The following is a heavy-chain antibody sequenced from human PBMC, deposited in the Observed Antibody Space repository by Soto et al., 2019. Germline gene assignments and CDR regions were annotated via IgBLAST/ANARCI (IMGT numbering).Heavy chain of an antibody. V-gene: IGHV3-21*01. CDR1: GFTFSIYS. D-gene: IGHD2-2*01. J-gene: IGHJ4*02. Sequence: GGSLRLSCAASGFTFSIYSMNWVRQAPGKGLEWASSISSSSSYIYYADSVKGRVTISRDNAKNSLYLQMNSLRAEDTSVYYCASLSRPLSLPATRGSGDDYLGQGTLVTVSS. CDR3: ASLSRPLSLPATRGSGDDY. CDR2: ISSSSSYI.